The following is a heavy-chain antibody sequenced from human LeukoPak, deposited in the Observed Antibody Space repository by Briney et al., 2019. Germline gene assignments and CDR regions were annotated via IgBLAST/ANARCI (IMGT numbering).Heavy chain of an antibody. D-gene: IGHD6-6*01. CDR2: VYYSGNT. CDR3: ARVMAARREDLNWFDP. CDR1: GGSISSSGSY. V-gene: IGHV4-39*07. Sequence: PSQTLSLTCTVSGGSISSSGSYWGWIRQPPGKGLEWIGSVYYSGNTYNPSLKSRVTISVDTSKNQVSLNLTSVNAAGTAIYYCARVMAARREDLNWFDPWGQGTLVTVSS. J-gene: IGHJ5*02.